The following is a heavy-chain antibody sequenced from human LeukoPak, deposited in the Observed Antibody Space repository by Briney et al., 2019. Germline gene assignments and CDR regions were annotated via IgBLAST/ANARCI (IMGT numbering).Heavy chain of an antibody. CDR3: ARSARGVIFDV. D-gene: IGHD3-10*01. CDR1: GFTFSSYS. J-gene: IGHJ6*04. V-gene: IGHV3-30*03. Sequence: PGGSLRLSCAASGFTFSSYSMNWVRQAPGKGLEWVAVVSYDGTETKYADSVKGRLNLSRDNSKNTVYLQMNSLTFEDTAVYYCARSARGVIFDVWGKGTTVIVSS. CDR2: VSYDGTET.